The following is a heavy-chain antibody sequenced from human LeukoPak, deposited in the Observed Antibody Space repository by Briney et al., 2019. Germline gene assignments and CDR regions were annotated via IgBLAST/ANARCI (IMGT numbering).Heavy chain of an antibody. CDR1: GFTFSSYW. V-gene: IGHV3-74*01. Sequence: GGSLRLSCAASGFTFSSYWMHWVRQAPGKGLVWVSRINTDGSSTSYADSVKGRFTISRDNAKNTLYLQMNSLSAEDTAGYYCARGLASACRDYWGQGTLVTVSS. J-gene: IGHJ4*02. CDR3: ARGLASACRDY. CDR2: INTDGSST. D-gene: IGHD6-13*01.